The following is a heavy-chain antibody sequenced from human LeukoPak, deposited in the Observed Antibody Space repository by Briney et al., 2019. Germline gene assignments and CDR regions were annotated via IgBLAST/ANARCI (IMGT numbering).Heavy chain of an antibody. D-gene: IGHD3-22*01. Sequence: PSKTLSLTCTVSGGSINNHYWSWIRQPPGKGLEWIGYIYYSGSTNYNPSLKSRVTISVDTSKKQFSLKLSSVTAADTAVYYCARTTRYYYDSSGYLDDYWGQGTLVTVSS. CDR2: IYYSGST. CDR3: ARTTRYYYDSSGYLDDY. J-gene: IGHJ4*02. V-gene: IGHV4-59*08. CDR1: GGSINNHY.